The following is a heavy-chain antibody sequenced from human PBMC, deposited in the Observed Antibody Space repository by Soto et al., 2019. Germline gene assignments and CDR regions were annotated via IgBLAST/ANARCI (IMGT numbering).Heavy chain of an antibody. CDR1: GFTFSSHW. D-gene: IGHD5-18*01. Sequence: GGSLRLSCAASGFTFSSHWMSWARQSPGTGLEWVAHIKQDGSEKYYMDSVKGRFTISRDNAKKSLYLQMDSLRAEDTALYYCGKAMAYAFHIWGQGTMVTVSS. V-gene: IGHV3-7*01. CDR2: IKQDGSEK. J-gene: IGHJ3*02. CDR3: GKAMAYAFHI.